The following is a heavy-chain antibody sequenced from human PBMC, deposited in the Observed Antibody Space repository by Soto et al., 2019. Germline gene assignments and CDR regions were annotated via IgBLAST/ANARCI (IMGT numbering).Heavy chain of an antibody. CDR3: ARGGRSLRYFDWLQTYYGMDV. CDR1: GGSFIGYY. CDR2: INHSGST. Sequence: SETLSLTCAVYGGSFIGYYWSWMRQPPGKGLEWIGEINHSGSTNYNPSLKSRVTISVDTSKNQFSLKLSSVTAADTAVYYCARGGRSLRYFDWLQTYYGMDVWGQGTTVTVSS. V-gene: IGHV4-34*01. J-gene: IGHJ6*02. D-gene: IGHD3-9*01.